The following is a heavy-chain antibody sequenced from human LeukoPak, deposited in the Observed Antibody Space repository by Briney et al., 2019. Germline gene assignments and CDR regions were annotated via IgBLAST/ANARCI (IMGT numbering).Heavy chain of an antibody. D-gene: IGHD3-10*01. CDR3: ARDLDGSASYYTDY. J-gene: IGHJ4*02. V-gene: IGHV1-18*01. CDR2: ISAYNGNT. CDR1: AYTFSNYG. Sequence: VSVKVSCKTSAYTFSNYGFNWVRQAPGQGLEWMGWISAYNGNTKYAQKFQGRFTMSTDTSTSTAYMELRSLTSDDTAVYYCARDLDGSASYYTDYWGQGTLVTVSS.